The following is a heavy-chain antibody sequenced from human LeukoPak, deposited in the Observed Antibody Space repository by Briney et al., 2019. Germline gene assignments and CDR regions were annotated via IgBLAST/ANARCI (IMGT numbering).Heavy chain of an antibody. D-gene: IGHD6-19*01. CDR1: GYTFSSYA. CDR3: AKDRGYSRGWL. J-gene: IGHJ4*02. Sequence: GGSLRLSCAASGYTFSSYAMSWVRQAPGKGLEWVSAISGSGGSTYYADSVKGRFTISRDNSKNTLYLQMNSLRAEDTAVYYCAKDRGYSRGWLWGQGTLVTVSS. V-gene: IGHV3-23*01. CDR2: ISGSGGST.